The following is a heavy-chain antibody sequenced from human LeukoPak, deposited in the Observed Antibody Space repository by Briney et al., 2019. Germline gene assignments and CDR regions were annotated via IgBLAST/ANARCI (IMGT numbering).Heavy chain of an antibody. V-gene: IGHV1-18*01. CDR2: ISGYNGNT. D-gene: IGHD3-22*01. Sequence: ASVKVSCKASGYTFTSYGISWVGQAPGQGLEWRGWISGYNGNTNYAQKLQGRVTMTTDTSTSTAYMELRSLRSDDTAVYYCAREPHNYDSSGYYLDWGQGTLVTVSS. J-gene: IGHJ4*02. CDR1: GYTFTSYG. CDR3: AREPHNYDSSGYYLD.